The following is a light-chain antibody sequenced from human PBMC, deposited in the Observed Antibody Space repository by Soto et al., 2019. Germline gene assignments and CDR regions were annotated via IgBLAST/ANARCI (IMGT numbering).Light chain of an antibody. CDR3: QQYGSSPR. Sequence: EIVLTQSPGTLSLSPGERATLSCRASQSVSSSYLAWYQQKPGQAPRLLIYGASSRATGIPDRFSGSGSGTDFTLTICRLEPEDFAVYYCQQYGSSPRFGGGTKVEIK. CDR1: QSVSSSY. CDR2: GAS. J-gene: IGKJ4*01. V-gene: IGKV3-20*01.